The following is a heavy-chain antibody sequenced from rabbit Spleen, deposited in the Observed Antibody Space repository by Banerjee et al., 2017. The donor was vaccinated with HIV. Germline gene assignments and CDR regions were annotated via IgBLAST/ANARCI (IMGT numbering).Heavy chain of an antibody. D-gene: IGHD6-1*01. CDR3: ARSRNDGSAGYSYGANL. V-gene: IGHV1S45*01. Sequence: QEQLKESGGDLVKPGASLTLTCTASGFTFSSYWMSWVRQAPGKGLEWIGIIYANSDRRDYASWVNGRFTISKTSSTTVTLQMTSLTAADTATYFCARSRNDGSAGYSYGANLWGQGTLVTVS. J-gene: IGHJ4*01. CDR1: GFTFSSYW. CDR2: IYANSDRR.